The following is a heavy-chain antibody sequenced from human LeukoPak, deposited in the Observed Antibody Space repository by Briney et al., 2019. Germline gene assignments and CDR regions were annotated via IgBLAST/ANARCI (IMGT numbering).Heavy chain of an antibody. Sequence: ASVKVSCKASGYTFTSYGISWVRQAPGQGLEWMGWISAYNGNTNYAQKFQGRVTMTRDTSISTAYMELSSLRSDDTAVYYCARPKAVILGGSGSYSSLDYWGQGTLVTVSS. J-gene: IGHJ4*02. V-gene: IGHV1-18*01. CDR1: GYTFTSYG. D-gene: IGHD3-10*01. CDR3: ARPKAVILGGSGSYSSLDY. CDR2: ISAYNGNT.